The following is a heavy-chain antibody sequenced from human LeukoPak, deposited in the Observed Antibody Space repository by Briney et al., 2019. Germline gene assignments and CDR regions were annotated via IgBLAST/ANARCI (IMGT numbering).Heavy chain of an antibody. V-gene: IGHV3-23*01. CDR2: ISDRGDKT. J-gene: IGHJ4*02. CDR1: TTFA. Sequence: GGSLRLSCAAFTTFAMSWVRQAPGRGLEWGSVISDRGDKTHYADSVRGRFTISRDNSKSTMDLQMNSLRAEDTAVYYCAKGKGLIKPTTRPADYWGQGALVTVSS. D-gene: IGHD1/OR15-1a*01. CDR3: AKGKGLIKPTTRPADY.